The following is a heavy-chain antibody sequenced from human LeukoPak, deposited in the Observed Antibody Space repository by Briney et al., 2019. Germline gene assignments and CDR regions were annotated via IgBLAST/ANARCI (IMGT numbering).Heavy chain of an antibody. CDR2: INPNSGGT. CDR1: GYTFTGYY. J-gene: IGHJ3*02. D-gene: IGHD4-17*01. V-gene: IGHV1-2*02. CDR3: AREVTTVTTDAFDI. Sequence: ASVKVSCEASGYTFTGYYMHWVRQAPGQGLEWMGWINPNSGGTNYAQKFQGRVTMTRDTSISTAYMELSRLRSDDTAVYYCAREVTTVTTDAFDIWGQGTMVTVSS.